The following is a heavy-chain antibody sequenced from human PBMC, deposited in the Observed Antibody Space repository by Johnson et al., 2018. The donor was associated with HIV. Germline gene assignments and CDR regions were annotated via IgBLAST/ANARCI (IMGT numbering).Heavy chain of an antibody. V-gene: IGHV3-49*04. J-gene: IGHJ3*02. Sequence: VQLVESGGGLVQPGRSLRLSCTGSGFTFGDYAMSWVRQAPGKGLEWVCFIRSKAYGGTTEYAASVKGRFTISRDDSKSIAYLQMNSLKTEDTAVYYCTRGLEGGAFDIWGQGTMVTVSS. CDR2: IRSKAYGGTT. CDR1: GFTFGDYA. CDR3: TRGLEGGAFDI. D-gene: IGHD1-1*01.